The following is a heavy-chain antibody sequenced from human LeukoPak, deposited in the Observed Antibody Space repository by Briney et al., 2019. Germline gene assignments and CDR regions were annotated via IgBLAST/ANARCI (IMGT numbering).Heavy chain of an antibody. V-gene: IGHV3-23*01. CDR3: AKDLRRGYSYGYY. D-gene: IGHD5-18*01. CDR2: ISGSGGST. Sequence: TWGSLRLSCAASGFTFSSYAMSWVRQAPGKGLEWVSAISGSGGSTYYADSVKGRFTTSRDNSKSTLYLQMNSLRAEDTAVYYCAKDLRRGYSYGYYWGQGTLVTVSS. CDR1: GFTFSSYA. J-gene: IGHJ4*02.